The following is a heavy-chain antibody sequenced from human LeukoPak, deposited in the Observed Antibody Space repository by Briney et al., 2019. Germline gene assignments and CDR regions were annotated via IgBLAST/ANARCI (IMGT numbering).Heavy chain of an antibody. J-gene: IGHJ4*02. CDR1: GYTFTNYG. V-gene: IGHV1-18*01. Sequence: ASVKVSCKASGYTFTNYGITWVRQAPGLGLEWMGWIRNDNGNTDYAQKVQGRVAVTTDTSTSTAYMELRSLRSDDTAVYYCVTYGFWSGYLSYWGQGTLVTVSS. CDR3: VTYGFWSGYLSY. CDR2: IRNDNGNT. D-gene: IGHD3-3*01.